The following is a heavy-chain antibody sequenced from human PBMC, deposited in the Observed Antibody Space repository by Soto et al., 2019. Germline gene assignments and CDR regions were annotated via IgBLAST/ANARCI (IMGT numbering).Heavy chain of an antibody. CDR3: ASIPYDFWSGYYSWSYYFDY. Sequence: SEPLSLTCTVSGGSISSSSYYWGWIRQPPGKGLEWIGSIYYSGSTYYNPSLKSRVTISVDTSKNQFSLKLSSVTAADTAVYYCASIPYDFWSGYYSWSYYFDYWGQGTLVTVSS. CDR2: IYYSGST. CDR1: GGSISSSSYY. J-gene: IGHJ4*02. D-gene: IGHD3-3*01. V-gene: IGHV4-39*01.